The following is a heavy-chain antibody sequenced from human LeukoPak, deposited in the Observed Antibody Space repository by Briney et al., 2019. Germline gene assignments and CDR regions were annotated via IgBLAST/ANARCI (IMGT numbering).Heavy chain of an antibody. D-gene: IGHD3-22*01. J-gene: IGHJ4*02. CDR3: ARDQYYYDSSGYYDY. CDR2: ISSSSTI. Sequence: GGSLRLSCAASGFTFSSYSMNWVRQAPGKGLEWVSYISSSSTIYYADSVKGRFTISRDNAKNSLYLQMNSLRAEDTAVYYCARDQYYYDSSGYYDYWGQGTLVSVSS. CDR1: GFTFSSYS. V-gene: IGHV3-48*04.